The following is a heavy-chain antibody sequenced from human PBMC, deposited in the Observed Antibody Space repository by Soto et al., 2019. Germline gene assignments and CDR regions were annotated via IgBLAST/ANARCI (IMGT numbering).Heavy chain of an antibody. D-gene: IGHD3-10*01. V-gene: IGHV3-9*01. CDR3: AKVSEMWFGELLPQYFDY. Sequence: EVQLVESGGGLVQPGRSLRLSCAASGFTFDDYAMHWVRQAPGKGLEWVSGISWNSGSIGYADSVKGRFTISRDNAKNSLYLQMNSLRAEDTALYYCAKVSEMWFGELLPQYFDYWGQGTLVTVSS. J-gene: IGHJ4*02. CDR1: GFTFDDYA. CDR2: ISWNSGSI.